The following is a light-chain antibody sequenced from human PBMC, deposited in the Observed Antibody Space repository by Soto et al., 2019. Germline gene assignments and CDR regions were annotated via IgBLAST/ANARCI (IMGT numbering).Light chain of an antibody. J-gene: IGKJ2*01. V-gene: IGKV3D-20*02. CDR1: HSVDSNF. CDR2: GAS. CDR3: QQRDT. Sequence: EIVLTQSPATLSLSPGERATLSCRASHSVDSNFLAWYQQKPGQPPRLLIYGASSRATGIPDRFSGSGSGTDFTLTTNRQEPEDFAVYYCQQRDTFGQGTKLEI.